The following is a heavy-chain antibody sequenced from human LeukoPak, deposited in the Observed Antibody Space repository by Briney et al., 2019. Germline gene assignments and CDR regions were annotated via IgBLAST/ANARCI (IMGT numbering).Heavy chain of an antibody. Sequence: AGGSLRLSCAASGFTFSSFAMTWVRPAPGKGLEWVSAISGSGASTYYADSVKGRFTISRDNSKNTLYLQMNCLRAEDTAVYYCAKGRGSPYYFEYWGQGTLVTVSS. CDR3: AKGRGSPYYFEY. D-gene: IGHD1-26*01. CDR2: ISGSGAST. J-gene: IGHJ4*02. CDR1: GFTFSSFA. V-gene: IGHV3-23*01.